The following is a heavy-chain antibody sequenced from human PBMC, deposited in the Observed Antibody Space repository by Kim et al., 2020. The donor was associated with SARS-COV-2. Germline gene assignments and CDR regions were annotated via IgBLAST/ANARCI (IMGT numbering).Heavy chain of an antibody. D-gene: IGHD3-16*01. V-gene: IGHV4-30-4*01. CDR3: ARDSMITLGGGIDY. CDR1: GDSISSGDYY. Sequence: SETLSLTCTVSGDSISSGDYYWSWIRQPPGKGLEWVGYISYSGSTYYSPSLKSRVTVSIDTSKDQFFLKLNSVTAADTAVYYCARDSMITLGGGIDYWGQGVLVTVSS. CDR2: ISYSGST. J-gene: IGHJ4*02.